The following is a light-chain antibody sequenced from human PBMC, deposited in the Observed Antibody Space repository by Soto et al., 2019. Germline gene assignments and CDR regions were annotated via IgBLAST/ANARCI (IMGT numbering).Light chain of an antibody. J-gene: IGKJ4*01. CDR2: GAS. CDR1: QNIGTF. CDR3: QQSFCNVALS. Sequence: DILLTQSPSSLYASVGDRVTVICRASQNIGTFLNWYQQRPGEAPELLISGASNLQSGVPSRFSGSGSGTDFSLTISGLHPKDFATYYCQQSFCNVALSFGGGTKVAI. V-gene: IGKV1-39*01.